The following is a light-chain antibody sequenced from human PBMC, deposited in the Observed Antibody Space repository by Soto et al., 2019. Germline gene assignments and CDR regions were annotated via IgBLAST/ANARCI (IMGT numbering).Light chain of an antibody. Sequence: QSVLTQPASVSGPPGQSITISCTGTNSDIGGYNYVSWYQQHPGKAPKLMIYDVSNRPSGVSYRFSGSKSGNTASLTISGLQAEDEADYYCSSYTSRSTLGVFGGGTKLTVL. CDR2: DVS. V-gene: IGLV2-14*03. CDR3: SSYTSRSTLGV. J-gene: IGLJ2*01. CDR1: NSDIGGYNY.